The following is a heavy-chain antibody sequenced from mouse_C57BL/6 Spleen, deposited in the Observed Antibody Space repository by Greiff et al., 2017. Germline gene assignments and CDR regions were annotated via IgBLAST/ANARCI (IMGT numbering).Heavy chain of an antibody. V-gene: IGHV14-1*01. D-gene: IGHD1-1*01. J-gene: IGHJ2*01. Sequence: VQLQQSGAELVRPGASVKLSCTASGFNIKDYYMHWVKQRPEQGLEWIGRIDPEDGDTEYAPKFKGKATMTADTSSNTAYLQLSSLTSQDTDGYYCTTIYYYDSLAFLDYWGQGTTLTVSS. CDR2: IDPEDGDT. CDR1: GFNIKDYY. CDR3: TTIYYYDSLAFLDY.